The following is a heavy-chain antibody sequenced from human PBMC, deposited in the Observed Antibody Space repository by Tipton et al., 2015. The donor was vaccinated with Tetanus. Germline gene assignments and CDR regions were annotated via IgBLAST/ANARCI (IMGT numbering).Heavy chain of an antibody. CDR3: ARDPGYNNGWGST. CDR2: IIPASGAT. Sequence: QSGAEVKKPGASVRVSCKTSGATFSKYALNWVRQAPGQGLEWMGGIIPASGATNYAHKFQGRVTMTADASTTTVHMELSNLRSDDTAGYYCARDPGYNNGWGSTWGQGTLVTVSS. CDR1: GATFSKYA. J-gene: IGHJ5*02. D-gene: IGHD6-25*01. V-gene: IGHV1-69*13.